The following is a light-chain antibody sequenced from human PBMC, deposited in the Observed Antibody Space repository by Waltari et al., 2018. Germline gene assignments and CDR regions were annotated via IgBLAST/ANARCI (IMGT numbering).Light chain of an antibody. CDR2: WAS. J-gene: IGKJ1*01. CDR3: QQYYTTPLT. Sequence: DIVMTQSPESLAVSLGERATINCKSSQSVLESSNIGNSLSWYQQKPGQPPKLLIYWASTRRSGVPDRFSGSGSGTDFTLTISSLQAEDVAVYYCQQYYTTPLTFGQGTKVEIK. CDR1: QSVLESSNIGNS. V-gene: IGKV4-1*01.